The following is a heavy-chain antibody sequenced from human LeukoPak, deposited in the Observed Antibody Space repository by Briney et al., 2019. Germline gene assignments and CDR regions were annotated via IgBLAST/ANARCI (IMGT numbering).Heavy chain of an antibody. D-gene: IGHD4-17*01. V-gene: IGHV1-2*02. CDR1: GYTFSGNY. Sequence: ASVSVSCKASGYTFSGNYIHWVRQAPGQGFEWMGWINPNSGGTNYAQNFQGRVTMTRDTYIRTAYMELSRLRSDDTAIFYCARDGSHYGDPYYDYWGQGTLVTVSS. CDR3: ARDGSHYGDPYYDY. CDR2: INPNSGGT. J-gene: IGHJ4*02.